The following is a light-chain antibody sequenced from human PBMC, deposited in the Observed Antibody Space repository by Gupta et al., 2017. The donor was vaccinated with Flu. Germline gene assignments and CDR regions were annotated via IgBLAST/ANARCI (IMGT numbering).Light chain of an antibody. CDR2: ENN. CDR1: SSNIGNNY. Sequence: KVTISCSGSSSNIGNNYVSWYQQVPGTAPKLLIYENNKRPSGIPDRFSASKSGTSATLGITGLQTGDEADYYCGTWDSSLSAWVFGGGTKLTVL. CDR3: GTWDSSLSAWV. J-gene: IGLJ3*02. V-gene: IGLV1-51*02.